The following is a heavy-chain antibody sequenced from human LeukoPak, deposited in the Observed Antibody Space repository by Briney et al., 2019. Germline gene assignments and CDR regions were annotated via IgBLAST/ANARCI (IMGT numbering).Heavy chain of an antibody. CDR1: GFTFSSYS. J-gene: IGHJ4*02. Sequence: GGSLRLSCAASGFTFSSYSMNWVRQAPGKGLEWVSSISSSSSYIYYADSVRGRFTISRDNAKNSLYLQMNSLRAEDTAVYYCARDGQTMVRGVVDYWGQRTLVTVSS. CDR3: ARDGQTMVRGVVDY. V-gene: IGHV3-21*01. CDR2: ISSSSSYI. D-gene: IGHD3-10*01.